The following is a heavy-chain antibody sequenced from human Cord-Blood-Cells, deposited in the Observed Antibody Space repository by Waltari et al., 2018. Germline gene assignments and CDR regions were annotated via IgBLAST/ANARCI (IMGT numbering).Heavy chain of an antibody. V-gene: IGHV3-15*01. CDR3: TTDKVRRTGDIDP. CDR1: GFTFSNAW. CDR2: IKSKTDGGTT. D-gene: IGHD7-27*01. J-gene: IGHJ5*02. Sequence: EVQLVESGGGLVKPGGSLRLSCAASGFTFSNAWMSWVRQAPGKGLEWVGRIKSKTDGGTTDYAAPVKGRLTISRDDSKNTLYLQMNSLKTEDTAVYYCTTDKVRRTGDIDPWGQGTLVTVSS.